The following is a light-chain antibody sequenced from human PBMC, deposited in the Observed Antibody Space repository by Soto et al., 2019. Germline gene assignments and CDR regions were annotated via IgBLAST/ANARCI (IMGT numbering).Light chain of an antibody. Sequence: EIVMTQSPATLSVSPGERATLSCRASQSVSNNLAWYQQKPGQAPRLLIYHASTRATGIPARFSGSGSGTEFPLTISSLQSEDFAVYYCQQYNKWPLTFVGGTKVEIK. CDR2: HAS. CDR1: QSVSNN. J-gene: IGKJ4*01. V-gene: IGKV3-15*01. CDR3: QQYNKWPLT.